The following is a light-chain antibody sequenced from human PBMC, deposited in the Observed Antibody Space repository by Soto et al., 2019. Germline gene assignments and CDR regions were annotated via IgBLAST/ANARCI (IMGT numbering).Light chain of an antibody. CDR1: SSDIGGYNY. Sequence: CALTQPASVSGSPGQSITISCTGTSSDIGGYNYVSWYQQHPGKAPKLIIYDVDNRPSGVSNRFSGSKSGNTASLTISGLQAADEADYYCSSYTSSSTVVFGGGTKLTVL. CDR3: SSYTSSSTVV. J-gene: IGLJ2*01. CDR2: DVD. V-gene: IGLV2-14*01.